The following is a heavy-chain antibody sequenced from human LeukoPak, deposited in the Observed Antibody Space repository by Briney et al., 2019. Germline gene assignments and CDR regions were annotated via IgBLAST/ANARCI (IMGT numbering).Heavy chain of an antibody. CDR2: MNPNSGNT. V-gene: IGHV1-8*01. D-gene: IGHD3-10*01. Sequence: GASVKVSCKASGYTFTSYDINWVRQATGQGLEWVGWMNPNSGNTGYAQKFQGRVTMTRNTSISTAYMELSSLRSEDTAVYYCARVVKRGTYYYGSGSYFRFDPWGQGTLVTVSS. CDR1: GYTFTSYD. CDR3: ARVVKRGTYYYGSGSYFRFDP. J-gene: IGHJ5*01.